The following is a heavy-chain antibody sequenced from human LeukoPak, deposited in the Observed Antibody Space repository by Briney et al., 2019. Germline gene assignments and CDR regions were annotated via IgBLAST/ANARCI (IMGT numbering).Heavy chain of an antibody. CDR3: ARGSSGWYRGHFDY. D-gene: IGHD6-19*01. Sequence: SETLSLTCTVSGGSISSGGYYCSWSRQHPGRGLEWIVYIYYSGSTYYSPSLKSRVTISVDTAKNHFTLKLSSVTAADTAVYYCARGSSGWYRGHFDYWGQGTLVTVSS. V-gene: IGHV4-31*03. J-gene: IGHJ4*02. CDR2: IYYSGST. CDR1: GGSISSGGYY.